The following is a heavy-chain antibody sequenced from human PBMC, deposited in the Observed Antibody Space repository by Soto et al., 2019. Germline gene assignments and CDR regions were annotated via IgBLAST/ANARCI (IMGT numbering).Heavy chain of an antibody. CDR1: GCSFTSSG. CDR3: TRAGSSDWNYVSTSS. Sequence: ASVKVSCKASGCSFTSSGFNWVRQAPGQGLEWVGWVSAKSGATKCVQNPQGRVTMTTDTSTNTAYMELRSLTSDDTAVYYCTRAGSSDWNYVSTSSWGQGTLVTVSS. D-gene: IGHD1-7*01. CDR2: VSAKSGAT. V-gene: IGHV1-18*04. J-gene: IGHJ4*02.